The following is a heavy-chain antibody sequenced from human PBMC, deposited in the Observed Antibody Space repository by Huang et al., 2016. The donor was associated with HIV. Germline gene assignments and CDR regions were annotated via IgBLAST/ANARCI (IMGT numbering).Heavy chain of an antibody. CDR3: ARDRGIVGATIGWFDP. D-gene: IGHD1-26*01. V-gene: IGHV3-30-3*01. Sequence: QVQLVESGGGVVQPGRSLRLSCAASGFTFSSYAMHWGRQAPGKGLEWVAVISYDGSNKYYADSVKGRFTISRDNSKNTLYLQMNSLRAEDTAVYYCARDRGIVGATIGWFDPWGQGTLVTVSS. CDR2: ISYDGSNK. J-gene: IGHJ5*02. CDR1: GFTFSSYA.